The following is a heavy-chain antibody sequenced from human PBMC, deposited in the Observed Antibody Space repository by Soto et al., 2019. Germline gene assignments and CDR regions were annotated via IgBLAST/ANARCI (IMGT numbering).Heavy chain of an antibody. J-gene: IGHJ4*02. CDR2: IHYSGST. CDR1: GGSIRDTIYY. Sequence: SETLSLTCTVSGGSIRDTIYYWGWIRQPPGKGLEWIGSIHYSGSTHYNPSLKSRVTISVDPSKSQFSLNLTSVTPADTSVYYCARHMRAVAAQLAYWGQGTVVTAPQ. CDR3: ARHMRAVAAQLAY. V-gene: IGHV4-39*01. D-gene: IGHD6-19*01.